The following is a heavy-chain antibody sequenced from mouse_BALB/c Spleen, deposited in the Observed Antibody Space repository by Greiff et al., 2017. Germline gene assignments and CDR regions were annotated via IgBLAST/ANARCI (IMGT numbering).Heavy chain of an antibody. D-gene: IGHD2-1*01. Sequence: EVQLVESGGGLVQPGGSRKLSCAASGFTFSSFGMHWVRQAPEKGLEWVAYISSGSSTIYYADTVKGRFTISRDNPKNTLFLQMTSLRSEDTAMYYCARCYYGNYIYFDYWGQGTTLTVSS. CDR2: ISSGSSTI. J-gene: IGHJ2*01. CDR1: GFTFSSFG. CDR3: ARCYYGNYIYFDY. V-gene: IGHV5-17*02.